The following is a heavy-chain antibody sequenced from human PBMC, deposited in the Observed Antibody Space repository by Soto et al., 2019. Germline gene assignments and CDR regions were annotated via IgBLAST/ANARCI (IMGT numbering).Heavy chain of an antibody. V-gene: IGHV4-34*01. J-gene: IGHJ3*02. CDR1: GGSFIGYY. D-gene: IGHD3-16*01. CDR3: ARERGSLLNAFDI. CDR2: INHSGST. Sequence: LSLTCAVYGGSFIGYYWSWIRQPPGKGLEWIGEINHSGSTNYNPSLKSRVTISVDTSKNQFTLKLSSVTAADTAVYYCARERGSLLNAFDIWGQGTMVTVSS.